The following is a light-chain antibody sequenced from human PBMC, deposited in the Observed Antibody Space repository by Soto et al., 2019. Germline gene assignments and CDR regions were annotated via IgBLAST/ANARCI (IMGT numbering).Light chain of an antibody. CDR2: DVS. CDR1: SSDVGGYNY. J-gene: IGLJ1*01. V-gene: IGLV2-14*03. Sequence: HYALTQPASVSGSPGQSITISCTGTSSDVGGYNYVSWYQHHPGKAPKLMMFDVSNRPSGVSNRFSGSKSGNTASLTISGLQPEDEADYYCSSYTTSNTRQIVFGTGTKVTVL. CDR3: SSYTTSNTRQIV.